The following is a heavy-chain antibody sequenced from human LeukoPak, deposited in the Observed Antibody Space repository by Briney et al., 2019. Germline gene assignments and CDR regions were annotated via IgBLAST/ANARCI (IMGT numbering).Heavy chain of an antibody. CDR2: INHSGST. CDR1: GGSFSGYY. V-gene: IGHV4-34*01. D-gene: IGHD3-10*01. CDR3: ARATCLLWTDY. J-gene: IGHJ4*02. Sequence: SETLSLTCAVYGGSFSGYYWSWIRQPPRKGLEWIGEINHSGSTNYNPSLKSRVTISVDTSKNQFSLKLSSVTAADTAVYYCARATCLLWTDYWGQGTLVTVSS.